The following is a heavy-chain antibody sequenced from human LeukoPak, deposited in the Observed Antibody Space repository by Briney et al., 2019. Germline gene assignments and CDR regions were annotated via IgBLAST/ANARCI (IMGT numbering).Heavy chain of an antibody. J-gene: IGHJ3*02. CDR3: ARRSGDAFDI. CDR2: ISSSGSTI. Sequence: PGGSLRLSCAASGFTFSSYEMNWVRQAPGKGLEWVSYISSSGSTIYYADSVKGRFTISRDNAKNSLYLQMNSLRAEDTAVYYCARRSGDAFDIWGQGTMVTVSS. CDR1: GFTFSSYE. D-gene: IGHD2-15*01. V-gene: IGHV3-48*03.